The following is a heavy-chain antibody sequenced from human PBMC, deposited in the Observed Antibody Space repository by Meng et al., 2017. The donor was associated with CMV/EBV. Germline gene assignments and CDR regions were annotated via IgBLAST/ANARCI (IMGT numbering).Heavy chain of an antibody. D-gene: IGHD6-19*01. Sequence: GFTLSSYDMSWVRQAPGKGMEWVSAISGSGGSKYYADSVKGRLTISRDNSKNTLYLQMNSLRAEDTAVYYCAKTGYSSGRTDYFDYWGQGTLVTVSS. J-gene: IGHJ4*02. V-gene: IGHV3-23*01. CDR2: ISGSGGSK. CDR3: AKTGYSSGRTDYFDY. CDR1: GFTLSSYD.